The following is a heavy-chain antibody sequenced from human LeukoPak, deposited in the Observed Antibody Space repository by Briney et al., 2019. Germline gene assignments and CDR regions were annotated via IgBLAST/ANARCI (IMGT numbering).Heavy chain of an antibody. CDR1: GFRFSYFW. Sequence: PGGSLRLSCEASGFRFSYFWMSWVRQAPGKGLEWVANINEDGIQKYYVDSVKGRFTIPRDNTKKLVFLQMNSLRVEDTTVSYCVRDEVGGYYFEWGQGNLVNVSS. V-gene: IGHV3-7*01. D-gene: IGHD3-3*01. CDR3: VRDEVGGYYFE. J-gene: IGHJ4*02. CDR2: INEDGIQK.